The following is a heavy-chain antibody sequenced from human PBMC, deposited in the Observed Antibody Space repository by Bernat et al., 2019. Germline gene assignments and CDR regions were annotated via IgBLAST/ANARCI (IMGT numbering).Heavy chain of an antibody. J-gene: IGHJ5*02. D-gene: IGHD1-26*01. CDR3: ARASKVGSLDP. V-gene: IGHV1-3*01. Sequence: QVQLVQSGAEVKKPGSSVKVSCKASGYTFTSYAMHWVRQAPGQRLEWMGWINAGNGNTKYSQKFQGRVTITRDTSASTAYMELSSLRSEDTAVYSCARASKVGSLDPGGQGTLVPVSS. CDR1: GYTFTSYA. CDR2: INAGNGNT.